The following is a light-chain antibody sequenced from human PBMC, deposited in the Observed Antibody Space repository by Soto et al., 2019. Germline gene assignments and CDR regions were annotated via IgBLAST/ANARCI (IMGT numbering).Light chain of an antibody. V-gene: IGKV3-15*01. CDR1: QSVSTN. CDR2: GAS. Sequence: EIVMTQSPTTLSVSPGERATLSCRASQSVSTNLAWYQQKPGQVPSLLIYGASTRASGIPARFSGSGSGTEFTLTIGSLQSEDFAVYYCQQYSSTPSFGQGTKV. CDR3: QQYSSTPS. J-gene: IGKJ1*01.